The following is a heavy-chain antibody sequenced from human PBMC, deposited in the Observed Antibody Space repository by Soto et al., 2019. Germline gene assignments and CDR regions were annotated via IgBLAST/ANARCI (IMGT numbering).Heavy chain of an antibody. D-gene: IGHD6-19*01. J-gene: IGHJ4*02. Sequence: VQLVESGGGVVQPGRSLRLSCAASGFTFSDYAMHWVRQAPGKGLERVAVVSHDGRNTHYADSVKGRFTISRDSSKNTVSVEMSSLRAEDTAVYYCAKGGRQWLVTSGFNYWGQGALVTVSS. CDR2: VSHDGRNT. CDR1: GFTFSDYA. V-gene: IGHV3-30*18. CDR3: AKGGRQWLVTSGFNY.